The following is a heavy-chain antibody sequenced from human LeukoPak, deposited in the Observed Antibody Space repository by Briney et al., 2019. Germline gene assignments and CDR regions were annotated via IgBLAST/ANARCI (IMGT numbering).Heavy chain of an antibody. CDR2: INWNSGSI. D-gene: IGHD1-26*01. J-gene: IGHJ4*02. V-gene: IGHV3-9*01. CDR1: GFTFDDYA. Sequence: PGRSLRLSCAASGFTFDDYAMHWVRQAPGKGLEWVSGINWNSGSIGYADSAKGRFTISRDNAKNSLYLQMNSLRAEDTALYYCAKDMGWELKGGVYWGQGTLVTVSS. CDR3: AKDMGWELKGGVY.